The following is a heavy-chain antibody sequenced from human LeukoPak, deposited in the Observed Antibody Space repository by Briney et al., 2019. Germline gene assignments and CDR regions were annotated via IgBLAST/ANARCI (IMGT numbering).Heavy chain of an antibody. Sequence: SSETLSLTCAVYGGSFSDYYWSWIRQPPGKGLEWVGEINHSGSTNYNPSLKSRVTMSVDTSKNQFSLKLSSVTAADTAVYYCAKTSSSWKSFYYYYYMDVWGKGTTVTVSS. D-gene: IGHD6-13*01. CDR3: AKTSSSWKSFYYYYYMDV. CDR2: INHSGST. CDR1: GGSFSDYY. J-gene: IGHJ6*03. V-gene: IGHV4-34*01.